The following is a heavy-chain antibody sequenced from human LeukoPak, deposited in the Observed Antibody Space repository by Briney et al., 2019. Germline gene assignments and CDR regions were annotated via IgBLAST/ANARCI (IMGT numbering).Heavy chain of an antibody. D-gene: IGHD1-1*01. J-gene: IGHJ6*03. CDR2: INSDGSST. Sequence: GGSLRLSCAASGFTFSSYWMHWVRQAPGKGLVSVTRINSDGSSTSYADSVKGRFTISRDNAKNTLYLQMNSLRAEDTAVYYCARGITTSGYYYYYMDVWGKGTTVTVSS. CDR1: GFTFSSYW. CDR3: ARGITTSGYYYYYMDV. V-gene: IGHV3-74*01.